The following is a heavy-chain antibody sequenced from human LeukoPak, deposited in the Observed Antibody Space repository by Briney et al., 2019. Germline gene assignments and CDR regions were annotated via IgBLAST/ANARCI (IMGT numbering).Heavy chain of an antibody. CDR3: ARLWPNDDAFDI. J-gene: IGHJ3*02. Sequence: EPSETLSLTCTVSGGSISSSPYYWGWIRQPPGKGREWVGSIYYGGTTYYNPYLKSRVTISVDTSKKQFSLQLSSVTAADTAVYYCARLWPNDDAFDIWGQGTMVTVSS. CDR1: GGSISSSPYY. CDR2: IYYGGTT. V-gene: IGHV4-39*01.